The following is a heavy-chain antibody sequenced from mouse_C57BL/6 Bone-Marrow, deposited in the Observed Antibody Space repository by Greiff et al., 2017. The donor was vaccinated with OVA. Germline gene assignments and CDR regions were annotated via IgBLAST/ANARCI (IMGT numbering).Heavy chain of an antibody. CDR2: IDPNSGGT. D-gene: IGHD1-1*01. V-gene: IGHV1-72*01. CDR1: GYTFTSYW. CDR3: ARSSTTVVPYWYFDV. Sequence: QVQLKQPGAELVKPGASVKLSCKASGYTFTSYWMHWVKQRPGRGLEWIGRIDPNSGGTKYNEKFKSTATLTVYKPSSTAYMQLSSLTSEDSAVYYCARSSTTVVPYWYFDVWGTGTTVTVSS. J-gene: IGHJ1*03.